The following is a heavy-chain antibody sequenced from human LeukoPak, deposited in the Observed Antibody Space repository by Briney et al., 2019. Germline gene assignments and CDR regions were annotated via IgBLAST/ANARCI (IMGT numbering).Heavy chain of an antibody. V-gene: IGHV1-18*01. CDR1: GYTFTSYG. CDR2: ISAYNGNT. J-gene: IGHJ4*02. D-gene: IGHD1-26*01. CDR3: ARSGIVGATTRTYYFDY. Sequence: ASVKVSCKASGYTFTSYGITWVRQAPGRGLEWMGWISAYNGNTNYAQNLQGRVTMTTDTSTSTAYMELRSLRSDDTAVYYCARSGIVGATTRTYYFDYWGQGTLVTVSS.